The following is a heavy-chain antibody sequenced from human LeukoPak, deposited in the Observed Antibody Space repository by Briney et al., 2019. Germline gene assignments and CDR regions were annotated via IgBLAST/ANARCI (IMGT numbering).Heavy chain of an antibody. CDR3: ARRYMDV. CDR2: IKQDGSEK. Sequence: HPGGSLRLSCAGSGFTFSSYWMHWVRQAPGKGLEWVANIKQDGSEKYYVASVKGRFTISRDNAKNSLYLQMISLRAEDTAVYYCARRYMDVWGKGTTVTVSS. CDR1: GFTFSSYW. J-gene: IGHJ6*03. V-gene: IGHV3-7*01.